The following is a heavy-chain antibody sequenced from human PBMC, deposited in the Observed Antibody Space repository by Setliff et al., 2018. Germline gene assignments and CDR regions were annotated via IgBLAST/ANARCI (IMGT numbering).Heavy chain of an antibody. CDR2: INHRGST. CDR1: GDSISSGNW. D-gene: IGHD6-19*01. Sequence: SETLSLTCAVSGDSISSGNWWSWVRQPPEKGLEWIGEINHRGSTNFSPSLKSRVTISLDTSKNQFSLNLTSVTAADTAVYYCARASSGWYSAYYYYMDVWGKGTTVTVSS. J-gene: IGHJ6*03. CDR3: ARASSGWYSAYYYYMDV. V-gene: IGHV4-4*02.